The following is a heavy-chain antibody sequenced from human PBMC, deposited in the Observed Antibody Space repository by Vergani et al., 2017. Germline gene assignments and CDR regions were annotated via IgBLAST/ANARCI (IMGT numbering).Heavy chain of an antibody. D-gene: IGHD2-2*02. CDR1: GFSFRGHG. CDR2: ISYDGDRR. V-gene: IGHV3-30*03. J-gene: IGHJ4*02. CDR3: VRDRGLCAGGRCYTEAWDY. Sequence: QVHLVESGGGVVQPGRSLTLSCVASGFSFRGHGMNWVRQAPGKGLEWVAMISYDGDRRDYGDFAKGRFTISRDIAKNTLYLQVRSLRLEDTGVYHCVRDRGLCAGGRCYTEAWDYWGQGTPVTVSS.